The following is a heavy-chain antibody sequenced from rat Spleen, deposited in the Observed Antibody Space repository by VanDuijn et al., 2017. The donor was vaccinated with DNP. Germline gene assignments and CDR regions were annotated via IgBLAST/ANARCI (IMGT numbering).Heavy chain of an antibody. J-gene: IGHJ4*01. V-gene: IGHV5-31*01. D-gene: IGHD1-2*01. CDR2: IFHTGGST. CDR3: IRSIAVIRGYVMDA. CDR1: GFTFNKYW. Sequence: EVQLVESGGGLVQPGRSLKLSCVASGFTFNKYWTTWIRQAPGMGLEWVGSIFHTGGSTYYPYAVRGRFTISRDDAKSTLNLQMNSLRSEVTATYYCIRSIAVIRGYVMDAWGQGASVTVSS.